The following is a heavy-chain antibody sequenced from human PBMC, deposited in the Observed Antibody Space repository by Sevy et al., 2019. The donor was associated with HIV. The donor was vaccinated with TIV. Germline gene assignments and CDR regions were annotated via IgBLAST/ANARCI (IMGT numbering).Heavy chain of an antibody. CDR3: AKDASPTTVSGNWFDP. D-gene: IGHD4-17*01. V-gene: IGHV3-23*01. CDR1: GFTFSSYA. J-gene: IGHJ5*02. Sequence: GALRLSCAASGFTFSSYAMSWVRQAPGKGLEWVSAISGSGGSTYYADSVKGRFTISRDNSKNTLYLQMNSLRAEDTAVYYCAKDASPTTVSGNWFDPWGQGTLVTVSS. CDR2: ISGSGGST.